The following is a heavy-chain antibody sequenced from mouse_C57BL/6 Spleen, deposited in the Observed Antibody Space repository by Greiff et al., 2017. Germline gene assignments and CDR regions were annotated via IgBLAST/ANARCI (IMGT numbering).Heavy chain of an antibody. J-gene: IGHJ1*03. CDR3: ARGIYYDYDGYFDV. D-gene: IGHD2-4*01. CDR1: GYAFSSYW. Sequence: QVQLKQSGAELVKPGASVKISCKASGYAFSSYWMNWVKQRPGKGLEWIGQIYPGDGDTNYNGKFKGKATLTADKSSSTAYMQLSSLTSEDSAVYFCARGIYYDYDGYFDVWGTGTTVTVSS. CDR2: IYPGDGDT. V-gene: IGHV1-80*01.